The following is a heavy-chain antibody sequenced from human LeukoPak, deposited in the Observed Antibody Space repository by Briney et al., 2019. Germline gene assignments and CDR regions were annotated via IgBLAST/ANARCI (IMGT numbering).Heavy chain of an antibody. V-gene: IGHV1-18*01. J-gene: IGHJ4*02. D-gene: IGHD1-26*01. CDR1: GYTFTSYG. CDR2: ISAYNGNT. Sequence: ASVKVSCKASGYTFTSYGISWVRQAPGQGLEWMGWISAYNGNTNYAQKLQGRVTMTTDTSTSTAYMELRSLRSDDTAVYYCARDTVGATRRGFLDYWGQGTLVTVSS. CDR3: ARDTVGATRRGFLDY.